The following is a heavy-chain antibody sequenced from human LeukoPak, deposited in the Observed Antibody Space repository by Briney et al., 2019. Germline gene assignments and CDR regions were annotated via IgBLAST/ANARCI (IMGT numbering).Heavy chain of an antibody. V-gene: IGHV1-46*01. Sequence: XSVKVSCKASGYTFTSYYMHWVGEAPGQGGEWRGIINPSGGSTSYAQKFQARVTITRDTSTRTVYMHLSSLRSEDTAVYYCAKEVFSSSSFSYYYYGMDVWGQGTTVTVSS. D-gene: IGHD6-6*01. CDR1: GYTFTSYY. CDR3: AKEVFSSSSFSYYYYGMDV. CDR2: INPSGGST. J-gene: IGHJ6*02.